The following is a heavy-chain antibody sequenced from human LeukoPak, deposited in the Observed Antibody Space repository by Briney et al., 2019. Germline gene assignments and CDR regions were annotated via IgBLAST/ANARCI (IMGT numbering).Heavy chain of an antibody. Sequence: SETLSLTCTVSGCSISSGRYYWSCIPQPAGQGLESIGRSYTSGRTNYNPSLKRRVTISVHTSTNQSSLKLSSLTAADTAVYYCARSSGYNSGWFDPWGQGTLVTVSS. V-gene: IGHV4-61*02. D-gene: IGHD5-24*01. J-gene: IGHJ5*02. CDR1: GCSISSGRYY. CDR2: SYTSGRT. CDR3: ARSSGYNSGWFDP.